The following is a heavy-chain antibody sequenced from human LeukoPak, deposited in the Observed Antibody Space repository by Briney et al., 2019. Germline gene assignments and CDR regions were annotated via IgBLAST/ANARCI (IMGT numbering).Heavy chain of an antibody. Sequence: ASVKVSCKVSGYTLTELSMHWVRRAPGKGLEWMGGFDPEDGETIYAQKFQGRVTMTEDTSTDTAYMELSSLRSEDTAVYYCATVTYYDFWSGYPPYYFDYWGQGTLVTVSS. D-gene: IGHD3-3*01. J-gene: IGHJ4*02. CDR3: ATVTYYDFWSGYPPYYFDY. CDR1: GYTLTELS. CDR2: FDPEDGET. V-gene: IGHV1-24*01.